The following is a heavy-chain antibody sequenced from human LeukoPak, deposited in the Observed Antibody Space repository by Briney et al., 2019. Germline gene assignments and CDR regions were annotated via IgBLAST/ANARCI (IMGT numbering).Heavy chain of an antibody. D-gene: IGHD3-22*01. CDR3: ARDRDYDSSGYYPGGDAFDI. J-gene: IGHJ3*02. Sequence: PGGSLRLSCAASGFTFSSYAMHWVRQAPGKGLEWVAVISYDGSNKHYADSVKGRFTISRDNSKNTLYLQMNSLRAEDTAVYYCARDRDYDSSGYYPGGDAFDIWGQGTMVTVSS. CDR2: ISYDGSNK. V-gene: IGHV3-30*04. CDR1: GFTFSSYA.